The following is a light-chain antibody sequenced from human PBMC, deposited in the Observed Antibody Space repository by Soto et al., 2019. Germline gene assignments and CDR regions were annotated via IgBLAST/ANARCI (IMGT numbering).Light chain of an antibody. CDR1: QSISNY. CDR2: AAS. J-gene: IGKJ4*01. V-gene: IGKV1-39*01. CDR3: QQSYGTPLT. Sequence: DMEMPQSPSSLSASVGDRVTITCRASQSISNYLNWYQHKPGKVPKLLIYAASSLQSRVPTRFSGSGSGTDFTLTINSLQPEDFATYYCQQSYGTPLTFGGGTKIEIK.